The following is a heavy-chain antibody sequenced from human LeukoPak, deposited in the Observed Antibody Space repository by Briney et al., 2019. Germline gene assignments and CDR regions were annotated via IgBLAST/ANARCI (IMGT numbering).Heavy chain of an antibody. CDR3: ARGTGEGYTYGRYYFDY. CDR2: INPNSGGT. V-gene: IGHV1-2*02. CDR1: GYTFTSYY. J-gene: IGHJ4*02. D-gene: IGHD5-18*01. Sequence: ASVKVSCKASGYTFTSYYMHWVRQAPGQGLEWMGWINPNSGGTDYAQKFQGRVTMTRDTSITTAYMELSRLRSDDTAVYYCARGTGEGYTYGRYYFDYWGQGTLVTVSS.